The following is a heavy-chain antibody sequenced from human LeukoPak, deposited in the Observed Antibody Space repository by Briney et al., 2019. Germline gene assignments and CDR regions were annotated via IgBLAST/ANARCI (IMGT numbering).Heavy chain of an antibody. V-gene: IGHV4-39*02. CDR1: GGSISSSSYY. J-gene: IGHJ5*02. Sequence: PSETLSLTCTVSGGSISSSSYYWGWIRQPPGKGLEWIGSIYYSGSTYYNPSLKSRVTISVDTSKNQFSLKLSSVTAADTAVYYCARDQDGDYGNRFDPWGQGTLVTVSS. D-gene: IGHD4-17*01. CDR2: IYYSGST. CDR3: ARDQDGDYGNRFDP.